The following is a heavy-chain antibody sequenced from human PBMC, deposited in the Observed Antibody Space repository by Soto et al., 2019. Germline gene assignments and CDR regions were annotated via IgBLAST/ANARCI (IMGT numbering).Heavy chain of an antibody. Sequence: QVQLVQSGAEVKKPGSSVKVSCKASGGTFSSYAISWVRQAPGQGLEWMGGIIPIFGTANYAQKFQGRVTITADKSTRTAYMELSSLRSEDTAVYYCASRGYCSSTSCSPYYYYGMDVWGQGTTVTVSS. CDR3: ASRGYCSSTSCSPYYYYGMDV. V-gene: IGHV1-69*06. D-gene: IGHD2-2*01. J-gene: IGHJ6*02. CDR1: GGTFSSYA. CDR2: IIPIFGTA.